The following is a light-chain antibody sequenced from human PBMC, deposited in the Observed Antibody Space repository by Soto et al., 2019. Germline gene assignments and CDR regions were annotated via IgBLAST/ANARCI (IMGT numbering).Light chain of an antibody. Sequence: QSVLTQPASVSESPGQSITISCTGASSDVGGYNSVSWYQQHPGKAPNLLIYDVSNRPSGVSSRFSGSKSGNTASLTISGLQAEDEADYYCSSYTSGSTLVFGGGTKPTVL. V-gene: IGLV2-14*03. J-gene: IGLJ2*01. CDR3: SSYTSGSTLV. CDR1: SSDVGGYNS. CDR2: DVS.